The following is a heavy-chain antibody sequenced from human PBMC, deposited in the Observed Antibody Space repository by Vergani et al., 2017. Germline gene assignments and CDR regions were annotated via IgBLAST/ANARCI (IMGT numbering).Heavy chain of an antibody. V-gene: IGHV4-34*01. D-gene: IGHD3-3*01. CDR1: GGSFSGYY. CDR3: ARGLFDFWSGYHPPDY. CDR2: INHNGST. Sequence: QVQLQQWGAGLLKPSETLYLTRAVYGGSFSGYYWSWIRPPPGKGLEWIGEINHNGSTNYNPSLNSRITISVDMSKKQFSLNRISVTAADTASYYCARGLFDFWSGYHPPDYWGQGTLVTVSS. J-gene: IGHJ4*02.